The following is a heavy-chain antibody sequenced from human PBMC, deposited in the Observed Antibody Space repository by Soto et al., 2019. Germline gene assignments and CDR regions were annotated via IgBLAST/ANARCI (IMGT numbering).Heavy chain of an antibody. J-gene: IGHJ6*02. CDR2: IIPIFGTA. Sequence: GASVKVSCKASGGTFSSYAISWVRQAPGQGLEWMGGIIPIFGTANYAQKFQGRVMITADESTSTAYMELSSLRSEDTAVYYCASKDGSGSYPNYYYYGMDVWGQGTTVTVSS. CDR3: ASKDGSGSYPNYYYYGMDV. V-gene: IGHV1-69*13. CDR1: GGTFSSYA. D-gene: IGHD3-10*01.